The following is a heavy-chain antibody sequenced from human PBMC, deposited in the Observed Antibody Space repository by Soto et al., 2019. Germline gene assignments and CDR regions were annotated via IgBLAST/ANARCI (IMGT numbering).Heavy chain of an antibody. V-gene: IGHV1-24*01. CDR1: GYTLTELS. D-gene: IGHD2-21*02. CDR3: ATLAYCCGDCYSGFGY. CDR2: FDPEDGET. J-gene: IGHJ4*02. Sequence: ASVKVSCKVSGYTLTELSMHWVRQAPGKGLEWMGVFDPEDGETIYAQKFQGRVTMTEDTSTDTAYMELSSLRSEDTAVYYCATLAYCCGDCYSGFGYWGQGTLVPVSS.